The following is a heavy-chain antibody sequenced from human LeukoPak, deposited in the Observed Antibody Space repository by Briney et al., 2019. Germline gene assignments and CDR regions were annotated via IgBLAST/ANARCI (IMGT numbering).Heavy chain of an antibody. CDR2: ISGSGGTT. CDR1: GFTFSNYA. V-gene: IGHV3-23*01. CDR3: AKAGIAVAGTADY. J-gene: IGHJ4*02. Sequence: GGSLRLSCAASGFTFSNYAMSWVRQAPGKGLEWVSGISGSGGTTYYADSVKGRFTISRDNSKNTLYLQMNSLRAEDTAVYYCAKAGIAVAGTADYWGQGTLVTVSS. D-gene: IGHD6-19*01.